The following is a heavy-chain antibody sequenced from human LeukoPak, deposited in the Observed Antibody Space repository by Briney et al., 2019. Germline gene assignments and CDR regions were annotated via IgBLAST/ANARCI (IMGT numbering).Heavy chain of an antibody. CDR3: AKEACAGDCHRDYFDY. V-gene: IGHV3-30*18. D-gene: IGHD2-21*02. CDR1: GFTFSSYS. Sequence: GGSLRLSCAASGFTFSSYSIHWVRQAPGKGLEWVAVISYDGSTKYYADSVKGRFTISRDNSKNTLYLQMNRLRAEDTALYYCAKEACAGDCHRDYFDYWGQGTLVTVSS. CDR2: ISYDGSTK. J-gene: IGHJ4*02.